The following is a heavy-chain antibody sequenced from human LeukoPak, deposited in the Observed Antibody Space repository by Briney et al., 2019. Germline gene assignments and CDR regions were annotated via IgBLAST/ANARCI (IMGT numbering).Heavy chain of an antibody. D-gene: IGHD1-26*01. CDR2: ISSSSSYI. CDR3: ARGPQLHDAFDI. Sequence: GGSLRLSCATSGFTFSSYTMNWIRQAPGKGLEWVSSISSSSSYIYYAESVKGRFTISRDDAKNSLYLQMNSLRAEDTAVYYCARGPQLHDAFDIWGQGTMVTVSS. V-gene: IGHV3-21*01. J-gene: IGHJ3*02. CDR1: GFTFSSYT.